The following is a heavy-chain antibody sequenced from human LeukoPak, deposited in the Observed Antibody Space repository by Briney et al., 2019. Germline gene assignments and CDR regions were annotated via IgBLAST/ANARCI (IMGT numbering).Heavy chain of an antibody. CDR3: ARPITYYYGSGMGRYYGMDV. D-gene: IGHD3-10*01. J-gene: IGHJ6*02. V-gene: IGHV1-18*01. Sequence: ASVKVSCKASGYTFTSYGISWVRQAPGQGLEWMGWISAYNGNTNYAQKLQGRVTMTTDTSTSTAYMELRSLRSDDTVVYYCARPITYYYGSGMGRYYGMDVWGQGTTVTVSS. CDR1: GYTFTSYG. CDR2: ISAYNGNT.